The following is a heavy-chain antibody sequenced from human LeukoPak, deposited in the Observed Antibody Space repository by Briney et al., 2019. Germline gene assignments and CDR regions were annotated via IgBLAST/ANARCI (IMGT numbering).Heavy chain of an antibody. D-gene: IGHD3-9*01. CDR1: GYTFNTFN. CDR2: ITSGGDYI. CDR3: ARGHYDVLAASYKWTPDY. Sequence: PGGSLRLSCAASGYTFNTFNMNWVRQAPGKGLEWVSSITSGGDYIYYADSVKGRFTTSRDNAKNSLSLQLNSLRVEDTAVYYCARGHYDVLAASYKWTPDYWGQGTLVTVSS. V-gene: IGHV3-21*01. J-gene: IGHJ4*02.